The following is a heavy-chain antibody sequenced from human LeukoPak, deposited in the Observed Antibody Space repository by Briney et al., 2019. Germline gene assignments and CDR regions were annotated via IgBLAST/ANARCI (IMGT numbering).Heavy chain of an antibody. D-gene: IGHD4-17*01. CDR2: IRYDGSNK. CDR1: GFTFRNYG. V-gene: IGHV3-30*02. CDR3: AKDRRGDYVYYFDY. J-gene: IGHJ4*02. Sequence: QPGGSLRLSCAASGFTFRNYGMHWVRQAPGKGLEWVTFIRYDGSNKYYADSVKGRFTISRDNSKNTLYLQMDSLRAEDTAVYYCAKDRRGDYVYYFDYWGQGTLVTVSS.